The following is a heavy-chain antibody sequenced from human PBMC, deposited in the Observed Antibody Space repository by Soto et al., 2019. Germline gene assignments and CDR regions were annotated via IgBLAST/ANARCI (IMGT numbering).Heavy chain of an antibody. CDR3: ARSATRYCSGGSCYARYDFDY. J-gene: IGHJ4*02. V-gene: IGHV4-34*01. CDR1: GGSFSGYY. Sequence: QVQLQQWGAGLLKPSETLSLTCAVYGGSFSGYYWSWIRQPPGKGLEWIGEINHSRSTHYNPSLKRRVTTSVYTSNNQFSLKLSSVTAADTAVYYCARSATRYCSGGSCYARYDFDYCGQGTLVTVSS. D-gene: IGHD2-15*01. CDR2: INHSRST.